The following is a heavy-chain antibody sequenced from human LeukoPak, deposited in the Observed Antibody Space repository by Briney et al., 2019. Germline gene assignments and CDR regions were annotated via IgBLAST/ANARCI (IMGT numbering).Heavy chain of an antibody. CDR3: AREAARSIVVVIRHLYYFDS. J-gene: IGHJ4*02. V-gene: IGHV3-7*01. D-gene: IGHD3-22*01. CDR2: IKQDGSEK. CDR1: GFTFSSYW. Sequence: GGSLRLSCAASGFTFSSYWMSWVRQAPGKGLEWVANIKQDGSEKYYVDSVKGRFTISRDNAKNSLYLQMNSLRAEDTAVYYCAREAARSIVVVIRHLYYFDSWGQGTLVTVSS.